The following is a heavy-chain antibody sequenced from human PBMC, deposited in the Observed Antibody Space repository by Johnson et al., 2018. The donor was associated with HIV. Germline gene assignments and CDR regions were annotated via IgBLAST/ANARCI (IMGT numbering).Heavy chain of an antibody. J-gene: IGHJ3*02. CDR3: ASVFDAFDI. Sequence: VQVVESGGGLVQPGGSLRLSCAASGFSFSSYWMSWVRQAPGKGMEWVANIKQDGSEKYYVDSVKGRFTISRDNAKKSLYLQMNSLRAEDTAVYYCASVFDAFDIWGQGTMVTVSS. CDR1: GFSFSSYW. D-gene: IGHD5/OR15-5a*01. CDR2: IKQDGSEK. V-gene: IGHV3-7*02.